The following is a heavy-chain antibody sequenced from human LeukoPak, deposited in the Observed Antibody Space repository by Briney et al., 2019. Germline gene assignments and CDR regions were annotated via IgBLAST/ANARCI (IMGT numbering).Heavy chain of an antibody. CDR3: ARGWLIRSYAFDI. Sequence: GGSLRLSCAASGFTFSSYGMHWVRQAPGKGLEWVAVISYDGSNKYYADSVKGRFTISRDNSKNTLYLQMNSLRAEDTAVYYCARGWLIRSYAFDIWGQGTMVTVSS. D-gene: IGHD5-18*01. CDR1: GFTFSSYG. V-gene: IGHV3-30*03. CDR2: ISYDGSNK. J-gene: IGHJ3*02.